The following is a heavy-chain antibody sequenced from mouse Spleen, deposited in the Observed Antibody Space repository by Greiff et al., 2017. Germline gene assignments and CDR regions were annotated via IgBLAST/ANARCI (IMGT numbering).Heavy chain of an antibody. CDR2: IDPENGDT. Sequence: VQLQQSGAELVRPGASVKLSCTASGFNIKDDYMHWVKQRPEQGLEWIGWIDPENGDTEYASKFQGKATITADTSSNTAYLQLSSLTSEDTAVYYCTLNSFDYWGQGTTLTVSS. V-gene: IGHV14-4*01. CDR3: TLNSFDY. D-gene: IGHD1-3*01. J-gene: IGHJ2*01. CDR1: GFNIKDDY.